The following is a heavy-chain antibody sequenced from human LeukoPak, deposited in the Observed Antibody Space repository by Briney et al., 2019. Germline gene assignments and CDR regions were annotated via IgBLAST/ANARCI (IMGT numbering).Heavy chain of an antibody. J-gene: IGHJ4*02. V-gene: IGHV4-39*01. CDR2: IYYSGST. Sequence: PSETLSLTCTVSGGSISSSSYYWGWIRQPPGKGLEWIGSIYYSGSTYYNPSLKSRVTISVDTSKNQFSLKLSSVTAADTAVYYCAGGYSSGWHDPLFDYWGQGTLVTVSS. D-gene: IGHD6-19*01. CDR3: AGGYSSGWHDPLFDY. CDR1: GGSISSSSYY.